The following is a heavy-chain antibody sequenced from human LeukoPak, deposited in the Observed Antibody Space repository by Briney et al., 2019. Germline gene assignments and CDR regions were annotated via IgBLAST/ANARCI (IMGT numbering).Heavy chain of an antibody. V-gene: IGHV4-4*02. J-gene: IGHJ4*02. Sequence: ASETLSLTCALSTVSGSSGNFWNWVRQPPGEGLEWIGEVHKSGRTNYNPSLKTRVTISIDASKNQLSLELTSVTAADTAVYYCARELLGAPTPGAYWGQGTRVTVSS. CDR1: TVSGSSGNF. CDR3: ARELLGAPTPGAY. CDR2: VHKSGRT. D-gene: IGHD1-26*01.